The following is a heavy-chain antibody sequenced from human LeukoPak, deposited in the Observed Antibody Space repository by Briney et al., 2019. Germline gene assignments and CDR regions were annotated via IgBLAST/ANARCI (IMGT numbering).Heavy chain of an antibody. D-gene: IGHD5-24*01. J-gene: IGHJ4*02. Sequence: GGSLRLSCAASGFTFDDHTMHWVRQAPGKGLEWVSLISWDGGVTKYARSVKGRFTISRDNTKKSLYLQMNSLRTEDTALYYCAKSDHRGDGFNYDYWGQGTLVTVSS. CDR2: ISWDGGVT. V-gene: IGHV3-43*01. CDR3: AKSDHRGDGFNYDY. CDR1: GFTFDDHT.